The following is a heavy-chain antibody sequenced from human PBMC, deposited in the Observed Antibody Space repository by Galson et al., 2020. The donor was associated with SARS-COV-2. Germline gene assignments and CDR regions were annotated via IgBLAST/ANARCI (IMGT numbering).Heavy chain of an antibody. V-gene: IGHV4-59*01. Sequence: TSETLSLTCTVSGGSISSYYWSWIRQPPGKGLEWIGHIYYSESTNYNPSLKSRVTISVDTSKNQFSLKLNSVTAADTAVYYCARGLHSYDRSGYYFDYWGQGTLVTVSS. J-gene: IGHJ4*02. CDR1: GGSISSYY. D-gene: IGHD3-22*01. CDR2: IYYSEST. CDR3: ARGLHSYDRSGYYFDY.